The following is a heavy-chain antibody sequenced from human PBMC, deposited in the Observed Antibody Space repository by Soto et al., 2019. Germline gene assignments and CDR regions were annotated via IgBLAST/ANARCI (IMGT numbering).Heavy chain of an antibody. V-gene: IGHV3-30-3*01. D-gene: IGHD3-22*01. CDR1: GFTFSSYA. CDR3: ARDRSYYDSSGYYPDYYYYGMDV. J-gene: IGHJ6*02. Sequence: GGSLRLSCAASGFTFSSYAMHWVRQAPGKGLEWVAVISYDGSNKYYADSVKGRFTISRDNSENTLYLQMNSLRAEDTAVYYCARDRSYYDSSGYYPDYYYYGMDVLGQGTTVTVSS. CDR2: ISYDGSNK.